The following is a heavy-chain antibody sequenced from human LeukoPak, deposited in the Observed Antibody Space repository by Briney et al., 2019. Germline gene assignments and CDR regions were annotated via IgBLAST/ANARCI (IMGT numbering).Heavy chain of an antibody. CDR2: FSYDGTTT. CDR1: GFTFSSYT. CDR3: ARGLSGYYY. Sequence: PGGSLRLSCAASGFTFSSYTMHWVRQAPGKRLEWVAVFSYDGTTTYYADSVKGRFTISRDNSKNTLYLQMNSLRAEDTAVYYCARGLSGYYYWGQGTLVTVSS. V-gene: IGHV3-30-3*01. J-gene: IGHJ4*02. D-gene: IGHD3-22*01.